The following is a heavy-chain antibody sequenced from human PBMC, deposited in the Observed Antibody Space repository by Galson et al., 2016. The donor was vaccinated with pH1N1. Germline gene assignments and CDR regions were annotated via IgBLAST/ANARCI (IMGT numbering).Heavy chain of an antibody. J-gene: IGHJ4*02. Sequence: SCKASGYTLSRYYMHWLRQAPGQGLEWMGIIDPSSGSTTYAQKFQGRVTMTHDTATNTVYMALSSLRSDDTAVYYCARGYYFDYWGQGTLVAVSS. CDR1: GYTLSRYY. CDR2: IDPSSGST. CDR3: ARGYYFDY. V-gene: IGHV1-46*03.